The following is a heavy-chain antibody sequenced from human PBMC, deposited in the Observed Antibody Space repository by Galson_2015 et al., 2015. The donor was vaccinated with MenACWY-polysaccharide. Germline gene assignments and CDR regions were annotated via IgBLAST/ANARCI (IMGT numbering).Heavy chain of an antibody. CDR2: ISACNGNT. J-gene: IGHJ6*02. Sequence: QSGAEVKKPGESLQTSCTASGYTFTNYGITWVRQAPGQGLERMGWISACNGNTNYAQKLQGRVTMTIDTSTSTAYMELRSLRSDDTAVYYCARYFWSGSVDPGDVWGQGTTVTVSS. CDR1: GYTFTNYG. V-gene: IGHV1-18*01. CDR3: ARYFWSGSVDPGDV. D-gene: IGHD3-3*01.